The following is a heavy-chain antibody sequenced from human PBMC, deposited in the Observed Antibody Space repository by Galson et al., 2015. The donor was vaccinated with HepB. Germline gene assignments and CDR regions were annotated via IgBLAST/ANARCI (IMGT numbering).Heavy chain of an antibody. J-gene: IGHJ6*02. CDR1: GGTFSSYA. Sequence: SVKVSCKASGGTFSSYAISWVRQAPGQGLEWMGGIIPIFGIANYAQKFQGRVTITADESTSTAYMELSSLRSEDTAVYYCARVAFGDGYYGMDVWGQGTTVTVSS. CDR3: ARVAFGDGYYGMDV. D-gene: IGHD3-10*01. CDR2: IIPIFGIA. V-gene: IGHV1-69*13.